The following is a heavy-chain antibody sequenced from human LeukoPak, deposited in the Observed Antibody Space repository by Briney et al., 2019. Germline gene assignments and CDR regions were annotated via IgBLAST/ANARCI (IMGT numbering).Heavy chain of an antibody. Sequence: PGRSLRLSCAASGFTFSSYAMSWVRQAPGKGLEWVSSISSGSTSIYYADSVKGRFTISRDNAKNSLYLQVNSLRAGDTAVYYCASLVSYDSSGYYSDTGLFDYWGQGTLVTVSS. CDR2: ISSGSTSI. J-gene: IGHJ4*02. D-gene: IGHD3-22*01. V-gene: IGHV3-21*01. CDR1: GFTFSSYA. CDR3: ASLVSYDSSGYYSDTGLFDY.